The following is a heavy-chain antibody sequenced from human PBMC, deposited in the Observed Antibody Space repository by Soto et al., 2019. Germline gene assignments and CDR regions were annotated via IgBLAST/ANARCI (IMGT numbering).Heavy chain of an antibody. CDR2: ISVKNGNT. J-gene: IGHJ4*02. Sequence: ASVKVSCKASGYVFTTYGISWVRQAPGQGLEWMGYISVKNGNTNYAQKFQGRVTLTTDTSTTTAYMELRSLTSDDTAMYYCARDLATFGPGPNEFWGQGTLVTVSS. V-gene: IGHV1-18*01. CDR1: GYVFTTYG. CDR3: ARDLATFGPGPNEF. D-gene: IGHD2-8*01.